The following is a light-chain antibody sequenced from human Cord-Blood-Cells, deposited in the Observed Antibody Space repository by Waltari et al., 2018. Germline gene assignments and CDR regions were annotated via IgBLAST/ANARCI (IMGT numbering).Light chain of an antibody. Sequence: DILMTQTLSSVSVTPGQPSSISFKSTQSLLHRGGKTYLYWYLQKPGQPPPLLIDVVSNRCSGVPDRFSDSVSGTDFTLKISRVEAEDLGVYYCMQSIQLPRTFGQGTKVEIK. V-gene: IGKV2D-29*01. CDR2: VVS. CDR1: QSLLHRGGKTY. CDR3: MQSIQLPRT. J-gene: IGKJ1*01.